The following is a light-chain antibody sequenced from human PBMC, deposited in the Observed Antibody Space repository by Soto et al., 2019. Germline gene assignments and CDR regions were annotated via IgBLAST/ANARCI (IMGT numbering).Light chain of an antibody. V-gene: IGKV1-13*02. Sequence: AIQLTQSSSSLSASVGDRVTITCRASQGISSDLVWYQQKPGKAPNLLIYGASNLQGGVPSRFSGSGSGTDFTLTISSLQPEDFATYYCQQFNSYPLTFGGGTKVEI. CDR3: QQFNSYPLT. J-gene: IGKJ4*01. CDR2: GAS. CDR1: QGISSD.